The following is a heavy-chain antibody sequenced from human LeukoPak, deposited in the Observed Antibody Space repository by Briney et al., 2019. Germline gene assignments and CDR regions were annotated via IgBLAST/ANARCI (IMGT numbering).Heavy chain of an antibody. Sequence: GGSLRLSCAASGFTFSSYSMNWVRQAPGKGLEWVSSISSSSSYIYYADSVKGRFTISRDNAKNSLYLQMNSLRAEDTAVYYCARGRFSSSLYYFDYWGQGTLVTVSS. J-gene: IGHJ4*02. CDR2: ISSSSSYI. D-gene: IGHD6-13*01. V-gene: IGHV3-21*01. CDR3: ARGRFSSSLYYFDY. CDR1: GFTFSSYS.